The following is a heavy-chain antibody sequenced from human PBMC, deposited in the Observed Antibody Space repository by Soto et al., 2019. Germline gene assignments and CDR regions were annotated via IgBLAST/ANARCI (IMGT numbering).Heavy chain of an antibody. CDR1: GGTFSSYA. V-gene: IGHV1-69*13. J-gene: IGHJ4*02. CDR3: ATGKLDYGGNSGYFDY. CDR2: IIPIFGTA. D-gene: IGHD4-17*01. Sequence: SVKVSCKASGGTFSSYAISWVRQAPGQGLEWMGGIIPIFGTANYAQKFQGRVTITADESTSTAYMELSSLRSEDTAVYYCATGKLDYGGNSGYFDYWGQGTLVTVS.